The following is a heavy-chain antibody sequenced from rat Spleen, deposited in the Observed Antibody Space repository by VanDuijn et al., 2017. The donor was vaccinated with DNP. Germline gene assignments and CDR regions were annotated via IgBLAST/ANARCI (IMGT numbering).Heavy chain of an antibody. CDR3: ARSDSYGFPY. CDR1: GFTFSNYY. CDR2: ITNGGGTT. J-gene: IGHJ3*01. Sequence: EVQLVESGGGLVQPGRSLKLSCAASGFTFSNYYMVWVRQAPTKGLEWVASITNGGGTTYYRDSVKGRFTISRDNGKSTLYLQMDSLRSEDTATYYCARSDSYGFPYWGQGTLVTVSS. D-gene: IGHD1-2*01. V-gene: IGHV5-25*01.